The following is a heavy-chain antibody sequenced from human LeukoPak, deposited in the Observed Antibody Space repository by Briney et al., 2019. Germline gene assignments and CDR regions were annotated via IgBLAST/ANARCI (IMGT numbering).Heavy chain of an antibody. J-gene: IGHJ4*02. V-gene: IGHV1-18*01. D-gene: IGHD3-22*01. CDR1: GYTFASYG. Sequence: ASVKVSCKASGYTFASYGISWVRQAPGQGLEWMGWISAYNGNTNYAQKLQGRVTMTTDTSTSTAYMELRSLRSDDTAVYYCARGSITMIVVPSDYWGQGTLVTVSS. CDR3: ARGSITMIVVPSDY. CDR2: ISAYNGNT.